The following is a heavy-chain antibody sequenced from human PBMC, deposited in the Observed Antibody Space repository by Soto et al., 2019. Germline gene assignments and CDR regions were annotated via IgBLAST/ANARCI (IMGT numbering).Heavy chain of an antibody. CDR3: ARGPYSSGWYVVDY. CDR2: LYSSGNT. Sequence: SETLSLTCTVSCASISAYAWSWIPQPAGKGLECIGRLYSSGNTNYNPSFKSRLTMSADTSKSQFSLKLTPVTAADTAVYYCARGPYSSGWYVVDYWGQGILVTVSS. D-gene: IGHD6-19*01. CDR1: CASISAYA. V-gene: IGHV4-4*07. J-gene: IGHJ4*02.